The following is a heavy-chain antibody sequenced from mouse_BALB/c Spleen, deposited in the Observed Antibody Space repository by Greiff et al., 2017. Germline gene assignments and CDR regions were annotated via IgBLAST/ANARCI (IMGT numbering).Heavy chain of an antibody. V-gene: IGHV14-4*02. CDR2: IDPENGDT. J-gene: IGHJ3*01. CDR3: NRMSGITTATPWFAY. Sequence: EVQLQQSGAELVRSGASVKLSCTASGFNIKDYYMHWVKQRPEQGLEWIGWIDPENGDTEYAPQFQGKATMTADTSSNTAYLQLSSLTSEDTAVYYCNRMSGITTATPWFAYWGQGTLVTVSA. CDR1: GFNIKDYY. D-gene: IGHD1-2*01.